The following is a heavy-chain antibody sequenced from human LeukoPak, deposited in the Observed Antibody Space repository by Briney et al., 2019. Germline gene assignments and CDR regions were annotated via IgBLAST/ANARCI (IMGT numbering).Heavy chain of an antibody. CDR3: THYHDSSGYYGAFDI. J-gene: IGHJ3*02. CDR1: GFTFSDSA. D-gene: IGHD3-22*01. Sequence: GGSLKLSCAASGFTFSDSAMHWVRQASGKGLEWVGRIRNKAKSYATAYAASVKGRFTISRDDSKNTAYLQMNSLKTEDTAVYYCTHYHDSSGYYGAFDIWGQGTMVTVSS. V-gene: IGHV3-73*01. CDR2: IRNKAKSYAT.